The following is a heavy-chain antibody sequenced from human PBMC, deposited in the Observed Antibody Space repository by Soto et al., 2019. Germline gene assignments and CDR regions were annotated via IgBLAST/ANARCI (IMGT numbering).Heavy chain of an antibody. CDR2: ITSSSAYI. D-gene: IGHD3-22*01. Sequence: GGSLRLSCAASGFIFRSYSMAWVRQAPGKGLEWLSYITSSSAYIYYADSVRGRFTISRDNAQNSAYLHVNNLRAEDTAVYYCTKDGSAYYYDSSGYVYWGQGTLVTAPQ. CDR1: GFIFRSYS. J-gene: IGHJ4*02. CDR3: TKDGSAYYYDSSGYVY. V-gene: IGHV3-21*06.